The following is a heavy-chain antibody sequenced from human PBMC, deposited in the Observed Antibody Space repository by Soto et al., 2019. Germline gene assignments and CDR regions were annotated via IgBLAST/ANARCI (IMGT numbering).Heavy chain of an antibody. J-gene: IGHJ4*01. Sequence: GGSVRLSCAASGFTFSSYAMSWVLQAPGKGLEWVSAISGSGGSTYYADSVKGRFTISRDNSKNTLYLQMNSLRAEDTAVYYYAKSPDSSGWYLDYWGQGSPDPVSA. V-gene: IGHV3-23*01. CDR1: GFTFSSYA. CDR3: AKSPDSSGWYLDY. CDR2: ISGSGGST. D-gene: IGHD6-19*01.